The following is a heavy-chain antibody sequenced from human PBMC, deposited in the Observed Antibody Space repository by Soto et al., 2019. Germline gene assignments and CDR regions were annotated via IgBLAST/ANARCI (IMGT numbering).Heavy chain of an antibody. CDR3: ARADSSGYFYVDY. D-gene: IGHD3-22*01. J-gene: IGHJ4*02. V-gene: IGHV4-61*08. Sequence: SETLSLTCTVSGGSISSGDYYWSWIRQPPGKGLEWIGYIYYSGSTNYNPSLKSRVTISVDTSKNQFSLKLSSVTAADTAVYYCARADSSGYFYVDYWGQGTLVTVSS. CDR2: IYYSGST. CDR1: GGSISSGDYY.